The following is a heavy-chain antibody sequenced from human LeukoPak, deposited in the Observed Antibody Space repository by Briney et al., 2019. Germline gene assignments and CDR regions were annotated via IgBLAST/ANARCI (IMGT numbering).Heavy chain of an antibody. Sequence: SVKVSCKASGGTFSSYAISWVRQAPGQGLEWMGGIIPIFGTANYAQKFQGRVTITADESTSTAYMELSSLRSEDTAVYYCARGYDFWSGYYPGRYYYYMDVWGKGTTVTVSS. D-gene: IGHD3-3*01. J-gene: IGHJ6*03. CDR2: IIPIFGTA. CDR3: ARGYDFWSGYYPGRYYYYMDV. V-gene: IGHV1-69*13. CDR1: GGTFSSYA.